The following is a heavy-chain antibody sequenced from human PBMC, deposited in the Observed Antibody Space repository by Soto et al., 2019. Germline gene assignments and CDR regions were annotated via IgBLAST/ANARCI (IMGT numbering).Heavy chain of an antibody. Sequence: PSETLSLTCIVSGGSISSSSYYWNWIRQSPGKGLEWIGSVYYSGTTYYNPSLKRRVTISVDTYNQFSLKLSSVTAADTAVYYCARGPSSSSYYYYYMDVWGKGTTVTVSS. CDR2: VYYSGTT. CDR3: ARGPSSSSYYYYYMDV. J-gene: IGHJ6*03. CDR1: GGSISSSSYY. D-gene: IGHD6-6*01. V-gene: IGHV4-39*02.